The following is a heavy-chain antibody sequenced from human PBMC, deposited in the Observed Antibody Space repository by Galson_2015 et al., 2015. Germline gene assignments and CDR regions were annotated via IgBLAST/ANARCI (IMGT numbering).Heavy chain of an antibody. CDR3: TTERYYGSGSMINDAFDI. J-gene: IGHJ3*02. CDR2: IKSKTDGGTT. D-gene: IGHD3-10*01. V-gene: IGHV3-15*01. Sequence: SLRLSCAASGFTFSNAWMSWVRQAPGKGLEWVGRIKSKTDGGTTDYAAPVKGRFTISRDDSKNTLYLQMNSLKTEDTAVYYCTTERYYGSGSMINDAFDIWGQGTMVTVSS. CDR1: GFTFSNAW.